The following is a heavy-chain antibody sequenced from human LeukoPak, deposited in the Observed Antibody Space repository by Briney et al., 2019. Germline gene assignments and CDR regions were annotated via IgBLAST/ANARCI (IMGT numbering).Heavy chain of an antibody. CDR3: ARDQERTAVTRDYYYGMDV. Sequence: GGSLRLSCAASGFTFGTYSMHWVRQAPGKRLEYVSTISSNGGSTYYANSVKGRFTISRDNSKNTLYLQMGSLRAEDMAVYYCARDQERTAVTRDYYYGMDVWGQGTTVTVSS. CDR2: ISSNGGST. D-gene: IGHD6-19*01. J-gene: IGHJ6*02. V-gene: IGHV3-64*01. CDR1: GFTFGTYS.